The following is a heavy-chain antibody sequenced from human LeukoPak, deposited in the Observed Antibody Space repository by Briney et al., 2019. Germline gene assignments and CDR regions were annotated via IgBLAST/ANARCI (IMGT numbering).Heavy chain of an antibody. CDR3: AKYYYGSGDV. D-gene: IGHD3-10*01. Sequence: GGSLRLSCAASGFTFSSYAMHWVRQAPGKGLEWVAAISYDGSNKYYADSVKGRFTISRDNSKNTLYLQMNSLRAEDTAVYYCAKYYYGSGDVWGKGTTVTVSS. V-gene: IGHV3-30*04. CDR1: GFTFSSYA. CDR2: ISYDGSNK. J-gene: IGHJ6*04.